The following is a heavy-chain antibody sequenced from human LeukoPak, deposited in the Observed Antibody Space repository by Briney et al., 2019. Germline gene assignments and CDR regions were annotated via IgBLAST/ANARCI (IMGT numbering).Heavy chain of an antibody. CDR3: AREGGYYYDT. J-gene: IGHJ5*02. CDR2: ISGSGGST. Sequence: GGSLRLSCAASGFTFSSYAMSWVRQAPGKGLEWVSAISGSGGSTYYADSVKGRFTISRDNAKNSLYLQMNSLRAEDTAVYYCAREGGYYYDTWGQGTLVTVSS. V-gene: IGHV3-23*01. CDR1: GFTFSSYA. D-gene: IGHD3-22*01.